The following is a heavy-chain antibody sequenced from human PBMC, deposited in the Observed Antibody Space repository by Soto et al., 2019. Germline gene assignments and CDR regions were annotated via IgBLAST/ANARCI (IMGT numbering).Heavy chain of an antibody. CDR2: ISWNSGSI. CDR3: AKDIHYDSSGYYGFDY. CDR1: GFTFDDYA. J-gene: IGHJ4*02. Sequence: SLRLSCAASGFTFDDYAMHWVRQAPGKGLEWVSGISWNSGSIGYADSVKGRFTISRDNPKNSLYLQMNSLRAEDTALYYCAKDIHYDSSGYYGFDYWGQGTRVIVSS. V-gene: IGHV3-9*01. D-gene: IGHD3-22*01.